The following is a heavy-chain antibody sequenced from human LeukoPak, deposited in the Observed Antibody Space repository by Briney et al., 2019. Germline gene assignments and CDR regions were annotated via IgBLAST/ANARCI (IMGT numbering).Heavy chain of an antibody. Sequence: SETLSLTCTVSGGSISSSSYYWGWSRQPPGKGLEWIVSIYYSGSTYYNPSLKSRVTISVDTSKNQFSLKLSSVTAADTAVYYCAPKVGATHFDYWGQGTLVTVSS. CDR1: GGSISSSSYY. D-gene: IGHD1-26*01. V-gene: IGHV4-39*07. J-gene: IGHJ4*02. CDR3: APKVGATHFDY. CDR2: IYYSGST.